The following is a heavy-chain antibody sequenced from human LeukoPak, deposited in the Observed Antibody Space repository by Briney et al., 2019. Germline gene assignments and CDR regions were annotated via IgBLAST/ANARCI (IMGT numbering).Heavy chain of an antibody. CDR2: INPSGGST. D-gene: IGHD3-22*01. CDR1: GYTFTSYY. J-gene: IGHJ3*02. V-gene: IGHV1-46*01. CDR3: ARNYYDSCGYYARGNDAFDI. Sequence: ASVKVSCKASGYTFTSYYMHWVRQAPGQGLEWMGIINPSGGSTSYAQKFQGRVTMTRDTSTSTVYMELSSLRSEDTAVYYCARNYYDSCGYYARGNDAFDIWGQGTMVTVSS.